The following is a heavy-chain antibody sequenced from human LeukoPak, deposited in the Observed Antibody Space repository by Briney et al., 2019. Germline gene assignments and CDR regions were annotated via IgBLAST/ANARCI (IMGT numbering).Heavy chain of an antibody. CDR2: ISYDGSNK. CDR1: GFTFSSYA. Sequence: PGGSLRLSCAASGFTFSSYAMHWVRQAPGKGLEWVAVISYDGSNKKYADSVKGRFTISRDNSKNTLYLQMNSLRAEDTAVYYCAKEGRDYVWGRNFDYWGQGTLVTVSS. V-gene: IGHV3-30*04. CDR3: AKEGRDYVWGRNFDY. D-gene: IGHD3-16*01. J-gene: IGHJ4*02.